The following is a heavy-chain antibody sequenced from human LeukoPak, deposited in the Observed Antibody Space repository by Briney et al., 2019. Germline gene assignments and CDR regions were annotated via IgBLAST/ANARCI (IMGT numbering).Heavy chain of an antibody. CDR2: IYYSGST. CDR1: GGSISSYY. D-gene: IGHD6-19*01. V-gene: IGHV4-59*01. Sequence: KPSETLSLTCTVSGGSISSYYWSWIRQPPGKGLEWIGYIYYSGSTNYNPSLKSRVTISVDTSKNQFSLKLSSVTAADTAVYYCARGSGRYYYWGQGTLVTVSS. CDR3: ARGSGRYYY. J-gene: IGHJ4*02.